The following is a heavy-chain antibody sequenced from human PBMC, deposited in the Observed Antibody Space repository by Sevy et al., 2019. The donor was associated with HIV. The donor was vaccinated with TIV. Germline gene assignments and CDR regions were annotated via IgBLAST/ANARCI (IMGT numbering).Heavy chain of an antibody. Sequence: GGSLRLSCAASGFTFSSYAMSWVRQAPGKGLEWVSAISGSGGSTYYADSVKGRFTISRDNSKNTLYLQMNSLRAEDTAVYYWAKGGYCSSTSCYGDGPYYYYYYMDVWGKGTTVTVSS. CDR1: GFTFSSYA. CDR3: AKGGYCSSTSCYGDGPYYYYYYMDV. J-gene: IGHJ6*03. D-gene: IGHD2-2*01. V-gene: IGHV3-23*01. CDR2: ISGSGGST.